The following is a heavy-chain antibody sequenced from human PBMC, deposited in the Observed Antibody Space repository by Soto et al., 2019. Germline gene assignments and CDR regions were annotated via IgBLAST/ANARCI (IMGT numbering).Heavy chain of an antibody. D-gene: IGHD2-2*01. CDR3: ARGIVVVPAAMRKGSNWFDP. CDR1: GGSFSGYY. Sequence: SETLSLTCAVYGGSFSGYYWSWIRQPPGKGLEWIGEINHSGSTNYNPSLKSRVTISVDTSKNQFSLKLSSVTAADTAVYYCARGIVVVPAAMRKGSNWFDPWGQGTLVTVS. J-gene: IGHJ5*02. V-gene: IGHV4-34*01. CDR2: INHSGST.